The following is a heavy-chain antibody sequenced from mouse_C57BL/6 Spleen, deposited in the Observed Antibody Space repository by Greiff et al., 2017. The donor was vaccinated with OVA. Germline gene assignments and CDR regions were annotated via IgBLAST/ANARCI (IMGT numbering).Heavy chain of an antibody. CDR1: GYTFTSYW. V-gene: IGHV1-69*01. CDR2: IDPSDSYT. D-gene: IGHD3-2*02. CDR3: ARRSLRPYFDY. Sequence: QVQLQQPGAELVMPGASVKLSCTASGYTFTSYWMHWVKQRPGQGLEWIGEIDPSDSYTNYNQKFKGKSTLTVDKSSSTAYMQLSSLTSEDSAVYYCARRSLRPYFDYWGQGTTLTVSS. J-gene: IGHJ2*01.